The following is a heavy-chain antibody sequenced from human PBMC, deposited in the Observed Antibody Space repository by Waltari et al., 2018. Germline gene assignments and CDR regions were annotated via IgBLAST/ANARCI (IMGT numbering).Heavy chain of an antibody. CDR3: AGDGGDYGYGGIDY. J-gene: IGHJ4*02. D-gene: IGHD4-17*01. V-gene: IGHV4-31*03. CDR1: GGSISSGGYY. Sequence: QVQLQESGPGLVKPSQTLSLTCTVSGGSISSGGYYWSWIRQHPGKGLEWIGYIYYSGSTYYNPSLKSRVTISVDTSKNQFSLKLSSVTAADTAVYYCAGDGGDYGYGGIDYWGQGTLVTVSS. CDR2: IYYSGST.